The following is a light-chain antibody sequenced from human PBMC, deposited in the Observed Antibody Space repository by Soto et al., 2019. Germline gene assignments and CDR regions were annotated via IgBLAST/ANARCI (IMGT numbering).Light chain of an antibody. Sequence: QLVLTQSPSASASPGASVKLTCTVSSGHSSYAIAWHQQQPEKGPRYLMKLNSDGSHSKGDGIPARFSGSSSGAERYLTISSLPSEDEADYYCQTWGTGIGVFGGGTQLTVL. CDR1: SGHSSYA. J-gene: IGLJ2*01. V-gene: IGLV4-69*01. CDR3: QTWGTGIGV. CDR2: LNSDGSH.